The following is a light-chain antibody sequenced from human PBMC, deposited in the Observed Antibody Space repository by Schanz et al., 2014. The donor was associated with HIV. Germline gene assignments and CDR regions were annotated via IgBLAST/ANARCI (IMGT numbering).Light chain of an antibody. V-gene: IGKV1-5*03. Sequence: DIQMTQSPSTLSASVGDRVTVTCRASQGIGNELGWYQQKPGKAPKLLISEASILETGVPSRFSGSGSGTEFTLTISSLQPDDFATYYCQQYSSFSYTFGQGTKLEIK. J-gene: IGKJ2*01. CDR2: EAS. CDR1: QGIGNE. CDR3: QQYSSFSYT.